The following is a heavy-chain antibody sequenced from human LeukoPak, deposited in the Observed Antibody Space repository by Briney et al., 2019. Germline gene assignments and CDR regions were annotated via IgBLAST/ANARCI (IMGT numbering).Heavy chain of an antibody. V-gene: IGHV3-21*01. CDR1: GFTFSSYS. CDR3: ARYDGDCGFAGLDP. D-gene: IGHD2-21*02. J-gene: IGHJ5*02. Sequence: PGGSLRLSCAASGFTFSSYSMNWVRQAPGKGLEWVSSISSSSSYIYYADSVKGRFTISRDNAKNSLYLQMNSLRAEDTAVYYCARYDGDCGFAGLDPWGQGTLVTVSS. CDR2: ISSSSSYI.